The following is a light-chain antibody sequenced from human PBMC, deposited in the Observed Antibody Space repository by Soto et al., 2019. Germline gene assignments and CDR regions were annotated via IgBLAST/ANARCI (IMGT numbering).Light chain of an antibody. Sequence: DVQLTPYTTSVFASVGGRGTITCRARQGISSWLAWYQQKPGKAPKLLIYAASSLQSGVPSRFSGSGSGTDFTLTISSLQPEDFTTYYCQQANSFPISSGQGARLEVK. V-gene: IGKV1-12*01. J-gene: IGKJ5*01. CDR2: AAS. CDR1: QGISSW. CDR3: QQANSFPIS.